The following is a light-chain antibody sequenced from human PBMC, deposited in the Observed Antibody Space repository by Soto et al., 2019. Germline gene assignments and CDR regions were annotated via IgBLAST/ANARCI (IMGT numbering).Light chain of an antibody. Sequence: AIRMTQSPSSLSASTGDRVTITCRASQGISSYLAWYQQKPGKAPKLLIYAASTLQSGVPSRFSGSGSGTDFTLTISCLQSEDFATYYCQQYYSYPSPTFGGGTKVDSK. CDR1: QGISSY. CDR2: AAS. CDR3: QQYYSYPSPT. J-gene: IGKJ4*01. V-gene: IGKV1-8*01.